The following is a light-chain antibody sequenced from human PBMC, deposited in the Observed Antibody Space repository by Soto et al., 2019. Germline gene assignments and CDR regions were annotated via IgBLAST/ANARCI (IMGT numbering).Light chain of an antibody. V-gene: IGKV1-39*01. CDR2: AAS. CDR3: QQTYSTPIT. CDR1: QNITNY. Sequence: DIQMTQSPSSLSASVGDRVSITCRASQNITNYLNWYQQKPGKAPKLLIYAASSLQSGVPSRFSGSGSGTDFTLTISSLQPEDFATYSCQQTYSTPITFGGGTKVDIK. J-gene: IGKJ4*01.